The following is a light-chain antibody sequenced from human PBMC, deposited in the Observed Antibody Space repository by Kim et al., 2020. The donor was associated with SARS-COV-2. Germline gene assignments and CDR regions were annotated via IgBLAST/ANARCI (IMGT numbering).Light chain of an antibody. V-gene: IGKV3-11*01. Sequence: PGEGASLSCRASHSVDINLAWYQQTPGQPPRLLIYDAAIRAASVPTRFSGSGSGTDFTLTISSLEAEDFAMYYCQQRTGWPPALTFGGGTKVDIK. CDR1: HSVDIN. CDR2: DAA. CDR3: QQRTGWPPALT. J-gene: IGKJ4*01.